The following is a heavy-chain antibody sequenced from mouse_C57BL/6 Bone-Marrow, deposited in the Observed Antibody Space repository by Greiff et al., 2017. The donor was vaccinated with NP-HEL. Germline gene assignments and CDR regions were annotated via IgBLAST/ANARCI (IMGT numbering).Heavy chain of an antibody. V-gene: IGHV1-55*01. CDR1: GYTFTSYW. CDR2: IYPGSGST. J-gene: IGHJ1*03. D-gene: IGHD2-4*01. Sequence: VQLQQPGAELVKPGASVKMSCKASGYTFTSYWITWVKQRPGQGLEWIGDIYPGSGSTNYNEKFKSKATLTVDTSSSTAYMQLSSLTSEDSAVYYCARWRLDYVRWYFDVWGTGTTVTVSS. CDR3: ARWRLDYVRWYFDV.